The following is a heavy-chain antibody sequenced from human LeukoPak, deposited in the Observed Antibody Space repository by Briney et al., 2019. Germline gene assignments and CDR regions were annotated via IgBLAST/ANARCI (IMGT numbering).Heavy chain of an antibody. D-gene: IGHD2-15*01. CDR1: GGSFSGYY. CDR3: ARGYCSGGSCYPLKSIYYYYMDV. Sequence: SETLSLTCAVYGGSFSGYYWNWIRQPPGRGLEWIGEINHSGSTNYNPSLKSRVTISVDTSKNQFSLKVTSVTAADTAVYYCARGYCSGGSCYPLKSIYYYYMDVWGEGTTVTFSS. J-gene: IGHJ6*03. CDR2: INHSGST. V-gene: IGHV4-34*01.